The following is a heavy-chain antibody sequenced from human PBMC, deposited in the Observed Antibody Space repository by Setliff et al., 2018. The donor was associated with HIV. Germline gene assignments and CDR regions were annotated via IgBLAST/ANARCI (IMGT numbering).Heavy chain of an antibody. D-gene: IGHD3-10*01. CDR1: GGSISSYC. J-gene: IGHJ5*02. CDR2: IFSSGST. V-gene: IGHV4-59*08. CDR3: ARHSGVASPNWFDP. Sequence: SETLSLTCSVSGGSISSYCWNWIRQSPGRGLEWIGFIFSSGSTKYNPPLQSRVTISVDTSKNQFSLKLSSVTAADTAVYYCARHSGVASPNWFDPWGQGTLVTVSS.